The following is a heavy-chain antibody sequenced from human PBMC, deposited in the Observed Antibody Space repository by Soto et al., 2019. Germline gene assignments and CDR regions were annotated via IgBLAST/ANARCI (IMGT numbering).Heavy chain of an antibody. CDR3: SGFVVPASRNSDFDY. Sequence: PSEILSLACAVSGISVRTSDYYWGWVRQPPGKGLDWIGNIYYSGSTFYNPSLRSRVTISVDTSKNQFSLKLNSVTAADTAVYFCSGFVVPASRNSDFDYWGQGTLVNVSS. CDR1: GISVRTSDYY. D-gene: IGHD2-15*01. J-gene: IGHJ4*02. V-gene: IGHV4-39*01. CDR2: IYYSGST.